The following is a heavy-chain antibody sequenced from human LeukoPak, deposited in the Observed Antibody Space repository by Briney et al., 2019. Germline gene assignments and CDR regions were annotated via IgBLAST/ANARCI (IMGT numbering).Heavy chain of an antibody. CDR2: IKQDGSEK. D-gene: IGHD6-6*01. CDR1: GFTFSSYA. J-gene: IGHJ4*02. CDR3: AKGLRGYSSSDY. V-gene: IGHV3-7*01. Sequence: GGSLRLSCAASGFTFSSYAMHWVRQAPGKGLEWVANIKQDGSEKYYVDSVKARFTISRDNAKNSLYLQMNSLRVEDTAVYYCAKGLRGYSSSDYWGQGALVTVSS.